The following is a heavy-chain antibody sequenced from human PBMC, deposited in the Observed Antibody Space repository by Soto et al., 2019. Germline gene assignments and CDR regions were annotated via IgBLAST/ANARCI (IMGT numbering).Heavy chain of an antibody. Sequence: PSETLSLTCTVSGGSISSSSYYWGWIRQPPGKGLEWIGRINYSGSTNYNPSLKSRVAISVDTSKNQFSLKLSSVTAADTAVYYCARGRLRFWSDPTQNWFDPWGQGTLVTVSS. CDR2: INYSGST. D-gene: IGHD3-3*01. V-gene: IGHV4-39*07. J-gene: IGHJ5*02. CDR1: GGSISSSSYY. CDR3: ARGRLRFWSDPTQNWFDP.